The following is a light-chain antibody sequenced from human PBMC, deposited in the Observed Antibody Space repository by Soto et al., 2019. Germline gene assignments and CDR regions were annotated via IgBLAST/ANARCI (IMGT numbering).Light chain of an antibody. CDR2: GAS. CDR1: QSVSSN. V-gene: IGKV3-15*01. CDR3: QQDNNWPPLT. J-gene: IGKJ4*01. Sequence: EIVMTQSPATLSVSPGERATLSCRALQSVSSNLAWYQQKPGQAPRHIIYGASNRATGIPARFSGSGSGTEFTLTISSLQSEDCAVYYCQQDNNWPPLTFGGGTKVEIK.